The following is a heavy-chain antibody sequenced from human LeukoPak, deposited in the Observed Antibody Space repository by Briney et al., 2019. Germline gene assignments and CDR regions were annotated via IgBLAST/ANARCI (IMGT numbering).Heavy chain of an antibody. CDR2: ISTRSYYT. CDR1: AFTVSDFY. J-gene: IGHJ6*02. CDR3: ARDSPTDDYGDYYYYGMDV. Sequence: GGSLRLSCAPSAFTVSDFYMSWIRQAPGKGLEWVSHISTRSYYTNYADSVKGRFTISRDNARNSLYLQMNSLRAEDTAVYYCARDSPTDDYGDYYYYGMDVWGQGTTVTVSS. D-gene: IGHD4-17*01. V-gene: IGHV3-11*05.